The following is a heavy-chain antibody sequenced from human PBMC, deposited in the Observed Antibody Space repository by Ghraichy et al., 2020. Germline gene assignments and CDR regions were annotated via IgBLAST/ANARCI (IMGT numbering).Heavy chain of an antibody. CDR1: GFTFSSYS. V-gene: IGHV3-48*02. Sequence: GGSLRLSCAASGFTFSSYSMNWVRQAPGKGLEWVSYISSSSNTIYYADSVKGRFTISRDNAKNSLYLQMNSLRDEDTAVYYCARASDNWNGHFDYWGQGTLVTVSS. J-gene: IGHJ4*02. CDR2: ISSSSNTI. D-gene: IGHD1-20*01. CDR3: ARASDNWNGHFDY.